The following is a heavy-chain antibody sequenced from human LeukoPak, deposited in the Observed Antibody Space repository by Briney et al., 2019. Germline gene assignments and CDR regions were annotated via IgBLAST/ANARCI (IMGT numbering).Heavy chain of an antibody. CDR1: GVSISSTNYY. V-gene: IGHV4-39*01. CDR2: IYYSGTT. Sequence: PSETLSLTCTVSGVSISSTNYYWAWIRQPPGKGLEWIGSIYYSGTTYYNPSLKSRVTISVDTSKNQFSLKLSSVTAADTAVYYCASFDRAIAAATYYFDYWGQGTLVTVSS. CDR3: ASFDRAIAAATYYFDY. D-gene: IGHD6-13*01. J-gene: IGHJ4*02.